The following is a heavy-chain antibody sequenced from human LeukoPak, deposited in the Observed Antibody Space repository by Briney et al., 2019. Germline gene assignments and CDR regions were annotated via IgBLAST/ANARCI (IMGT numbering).Heavy chain of an antibody. CDR2: INHSGST. J-gene: IGHJ4*02. D-gene: IGHD1-26*01. CDR1: GGSFSGYY. Sequence: SETLSLTCAVYGGSFSGYYWSWIRQPPGKGLEWIGEINHSGSTNYNPSLKSRVTISVDTSKNQFSLKLSSVTAVDTAVYYCARLYSGSYYFFDYWGQGTLVTVSS. V-gene: IGHV4-34*01. CDR3: ARLYSGSYYFFDY.